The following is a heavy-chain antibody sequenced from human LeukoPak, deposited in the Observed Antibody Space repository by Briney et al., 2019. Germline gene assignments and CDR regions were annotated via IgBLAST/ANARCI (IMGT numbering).Heavy chain of an antibody. J-gene: IGHJ4*02. D-gene: IGHD3-10*01. CDR3: AKDSSSTWFGGDSK. Sequence: GGSLRLSCAASGITFSSYAMSWVRQAPGKGLEWVALISYDGGNKNYADSVRGRFTISRDNSKNTLYLQMNSLRAEDTAVYYCAKDSSSTWFGGDSKWGQGTLVTVSS. V-gene: IGHV3-30*18. CDR2: ISYDGGNK. CDR1: GITFSSYA.